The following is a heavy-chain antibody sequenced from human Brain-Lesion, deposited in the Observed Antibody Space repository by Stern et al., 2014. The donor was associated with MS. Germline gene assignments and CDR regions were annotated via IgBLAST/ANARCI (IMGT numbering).Heavy chain of an antibody. CDR3: ARAYYYDTSGDSDAFNI. V-gene: IGHV4-61*02. CDR2: ISTSGST. CDR1: GASISSGTYF. D-gene: IGHD3-22*01. J-gene: IGHJ3*02. Sequence: QLQESGPGLVKPSQTLSLTCTVSGASISSGTYFWTWIRQPAGKGLEWIGRISTSGSTTYNPSPKGRVPIALDPSKKEFSLKLSSVTAADTAVYYCARAYYYDTSGDSDAFNIWGQGTQVTVSS.